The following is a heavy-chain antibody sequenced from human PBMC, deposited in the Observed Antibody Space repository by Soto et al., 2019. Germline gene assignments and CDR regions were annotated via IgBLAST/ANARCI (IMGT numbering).Heavy chain of an antibody. Sequence: PGGSLRLSCAASGFTFSSYGMHWVRQAPGKGLEWVAVIWYDGSNKYYADSVKGRFTISRDNSKNTLYLQMNSLRAEDTAVYYCARDKSVYYGSGSYLDYWGQGTLVTVSS. CDR1: GFTFSSYG. J-gene: IGHJ4*02. V-gene: IGHV3-33*01. CDR3: ARDKSVYYGSGSYLDY. CDR2: IWYDGSNK. D-gene: IGHD3-10*01.